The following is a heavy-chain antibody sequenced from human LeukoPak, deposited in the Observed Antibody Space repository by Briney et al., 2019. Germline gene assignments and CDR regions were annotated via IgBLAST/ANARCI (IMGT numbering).Heavy chain of an antibody. D-gene: IGHD6-19*01. Sequence: KPGGSLRLSCAASGFTFSSYSMNWARQAPGKGLEWVSSISSSSSYIYYADSVKGRFTISRDNAKNSLYLQMNSLRAEDTAVYYCARSSGSSGWYVIGYWGQGTLVTVSS. CDR1: GFTFSSYS. J-gene: IGHJ4*02. CDR2: ISSSSSYI. V-gene: IGHV3-21*01. CDR3: ARSSGSSGWYVIGY.